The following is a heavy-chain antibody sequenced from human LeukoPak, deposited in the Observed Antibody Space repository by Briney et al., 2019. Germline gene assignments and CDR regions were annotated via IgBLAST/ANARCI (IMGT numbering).Heavy chain of an antibody. CDR1: GGSIRSSNW. D-gene: IGHD4-17*01. Sequence: SGTLSLTCTVSGGSIRSSNWWSWVRQPPGKGLECIGEIHHSGTTNYNPSLKSRVTISVDTSKNQFSLKLSSVTAADTAVYYCARVSTVTYFDYWGQGTLVTVSS. J-gene: IGHJ4*02. CDR2: IHHSGTT. CDR3: ARVSTVTYFDY. V-gene: IGHV4-4*02.